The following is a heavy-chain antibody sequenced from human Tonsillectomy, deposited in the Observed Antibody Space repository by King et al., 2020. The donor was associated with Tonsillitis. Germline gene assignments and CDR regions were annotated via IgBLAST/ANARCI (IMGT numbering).Heavy chain of an antibody. CDR3: ARGHLSVRDTLRYYYGMDV. V-gene: IGHV3-7*01. CDR1: GFTFRRYW. CDR2: IKQDGSEK. Sequence: VQLVESGGGLVQPGGSLRLSCAASGFTFRRYWMSWVRQAPGKGLEWVANIKQDGSEKYYVDSVKGRFTISRDNAKNSLYLQMDSLRAEDTAVYYCARGHLSVRDTLRYYYGMDVWGQETTVTVSS. J-gene: IGHJ6*02. D-gene: IGHD3-10*02.